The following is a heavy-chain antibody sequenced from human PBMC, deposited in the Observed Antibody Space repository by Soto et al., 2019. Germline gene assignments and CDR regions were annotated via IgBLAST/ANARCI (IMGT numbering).Heavy chain of an antibody. CDR3: AGDSSNTSSHYRPLAY. Sequence: PGGSLRLSCAASGFTFSTYWMHWVRQAPGKGLVWVSRIESNESITYYADSVKGRFTISRDNAESSLYLQLSSLRDEDTAVYYCAGDSSNTSSHYRPLAYWGQGTLVTVSS. D-gene: IGHD2-2*01. V-gene: IGHV3-74*01. CDR1: GFTFSTYW. CDR2: IESNESIT. J-gene: IGHJ4*02.